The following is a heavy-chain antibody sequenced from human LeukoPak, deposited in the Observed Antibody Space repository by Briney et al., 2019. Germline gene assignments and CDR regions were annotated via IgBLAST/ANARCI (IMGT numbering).Heavy chain of an antibody. CDR2: IYTSGST. D-gene: IGHD3-22*01. CDR3: ARGPRYYYDSSGNGYYSDY. CDR1: GGSISNYY. Sequence: SETLSLTCSVSGGSISNYYWSWIRQPAGKGLEWIGRIYTSGSTNYNPSLKSRVTISVDTSKNQFSLKLSSVTAADTAVYYCARGPRYYYDSSGNGYYSDYWGQGTLVTVSS. V-gene: IGHV4-4*07. J-gene: IGHJ4*02.